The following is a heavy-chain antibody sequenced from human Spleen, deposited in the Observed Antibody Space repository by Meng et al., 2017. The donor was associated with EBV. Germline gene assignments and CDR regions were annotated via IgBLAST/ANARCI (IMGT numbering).Heavy chain of an antibody. CDR1: GITFSSYW. D-gene: IGHD2-8*01. CDR2: INGDGTST. V-gene: IGHV3-74*01. Sequence: EVQVMESGGSLVQPGGSLRLSCEASGITFSSYWMHWVRQAPGKGLAWVSRINGDGTSTSHAEYVKGRFTVSRDNVKNTLYLEMNSLRAEDTAVYYCATNKMVYWGRGTLVTVSS. CDR3: ATNKMVY. J-gene: IGHJ4*02.